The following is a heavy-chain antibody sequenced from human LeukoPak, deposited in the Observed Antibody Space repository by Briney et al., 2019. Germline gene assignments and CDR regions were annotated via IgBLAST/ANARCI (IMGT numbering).Heavy chain of an antibody. D-gene: IGHD4-17*01. CDR3: ARDRGTTVTTYCFDP. CDR2: INPNSGGT. CDR1: GYTLTGYY. V-gene: IGHV1-2*02. J-gene: IGHJ5*02. Sequence: ASVKVSCKASGYTLTGYYMHWVRQPPGQGLEWMGWINPNSGGTNYAQKFQGRVTMTRDTSISTAYVELSRLRSDDTAVYYCARDRGTTVTTYCFDPWGQGTLVTVSS.